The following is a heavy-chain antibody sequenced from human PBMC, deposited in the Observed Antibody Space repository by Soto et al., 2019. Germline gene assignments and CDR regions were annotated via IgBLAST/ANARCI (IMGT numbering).Heavy chain of an antibody. D-gene: IGHD3-22*01. CDR3: ARDSLSAPYYYDSSGSPGFDY. CDR1: GFTFSSYA. CDR2: ISYDGSNK. V-gene: IGHV3-30-3*01. J-gene: IGHJ4*02. Sequence: QVQLVESGGGVVQPGRSLRLSCAASGFTFSSYAMHWVRQAPGKGLEWVAVISYDGSNKYYADSVKGRFTISRDNSKNTLYLQMNSLRAEDTAVYYCARDSLSAPYYYDSSGSPGFDYWGQGTLVTVSS.